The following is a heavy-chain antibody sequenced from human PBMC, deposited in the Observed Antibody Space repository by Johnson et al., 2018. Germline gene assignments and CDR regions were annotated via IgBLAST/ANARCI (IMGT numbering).Heavy chain of an antibody. D-gene: IGHD3-3*01. CDR3: ARLPRRSLREYFQH. J-gene: IGHJ1*01. CDR1: GYRFTSYW. Sequence: VQLVQSGAEVKKPGESLKISCKGSGYRFTSYWIAWVRQMPGKGLEWMGIIYPGDSDTRYSPSFQGQVTISADKSISTACLAWGRLKASDTAMYYWARLPRRSLREYFQHGGQGTLVTVSS. CDR2: IYPGDSDT. V-gene: IGHV5-51*01.